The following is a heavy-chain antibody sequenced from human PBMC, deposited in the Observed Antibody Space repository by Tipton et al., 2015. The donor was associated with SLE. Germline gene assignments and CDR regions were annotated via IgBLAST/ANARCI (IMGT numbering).Heavy chain of an antibody. D-gene: IGHD7-27*01. Sequence: SLRLSCAASGFTFSSYWMSWVRQAPGKGLEWVANIKKDGSEKYYVDSVKGRFTISRDNAKNSLYLQMNSLKTEDTAVYYCTRDETGDPDWGQGTMVTVSS. CDR1: GFTFSSYW. V-gene: IGHV3-7*03. CDR3: TRDETGDPD. J-gene: IGHJ3*01. CDR2: IKKDGSEK.